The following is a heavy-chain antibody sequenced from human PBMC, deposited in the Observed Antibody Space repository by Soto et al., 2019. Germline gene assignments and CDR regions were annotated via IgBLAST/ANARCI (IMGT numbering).Heavy chain of an antibody. V-gene: IGHV3-9*02. D-gene: IGHD1-1*01. CDR1: GFFPDYYA. CDR2: ITWTNGEI. Sequence: EVQLVESGGGLAQPGTSLRLSCVGSGFFPDYYAMHWVRQAPGKGLEWVAGITWTNGEIGYADSVKGRFTLSRDKAKNSLFLQVDSLRPDDTASYYCARGVRQWASDSWGQGTLVFVSS. J-gene: IGHJ4*02. CDR3: ARGVRQWASDS.